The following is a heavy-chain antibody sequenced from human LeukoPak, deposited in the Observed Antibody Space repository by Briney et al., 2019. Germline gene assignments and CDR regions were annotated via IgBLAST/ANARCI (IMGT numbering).Heavy chain of an antibody. CDR1: GFTFSSYG. CDR3: ARGGLWLGRSKSDAFDI. V-gene: IGHV3-33*01. J-gene: IGHJ3*02. CDR2: IWYDGSNK. D-gene: IGHD3-10*01. Sequence: GGSLRLSCAASGFTFSSYGMHWVRQAPGKGLEWVAVIWYDGSNKYYADSVKGRFTISRDNSKNTLYLQMNSLRAEDTAVYYCARGGLWLGRSKSDAFDIWGQGTTVTVSS.